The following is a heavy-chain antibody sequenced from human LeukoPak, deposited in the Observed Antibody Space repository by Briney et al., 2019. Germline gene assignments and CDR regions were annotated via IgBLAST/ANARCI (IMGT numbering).Heavy chain of an antibody. CDR1: GYTFTGYY. CDR2: INPNSDGT. D-gene: IGHD2-2*01. CDR3: ARGACSSTSCFYFDY. J-gene: IGHJ4*02. Sequence: AASVKVSCKASGYTFTGYYMHWVRQAPGQGLEWMGWINPNSDGTNYAQKFQGRVTMTRDTSISTAYMELSRLRSDDTAVYYCARGACSSTSCFYFDYWGQGTLVTVSS. V-gene: IGHV1-2*02.